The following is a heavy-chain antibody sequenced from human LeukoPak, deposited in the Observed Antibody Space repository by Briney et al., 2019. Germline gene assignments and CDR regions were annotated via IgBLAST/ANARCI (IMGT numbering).Heavy chain of an antibody. CDR1: GFTFSSYA. CDR3: AKDPLAVAGTYDY. V-gene: IGHV3-23*01. CDR2: ISGSGGST. J-gene: IGHJ4*02. D-gene: IGHD6-19*01. Sequence: SGGSLRLSCAASGFTFSSYAMTWVRQAPGKGLEWVSSISGSGGSTYYADSVKGRFTISRDNSKNTLYLQMNSLRAEDTAVYYCAKDPLAVAGTYDYWGQGTLVTVSS.